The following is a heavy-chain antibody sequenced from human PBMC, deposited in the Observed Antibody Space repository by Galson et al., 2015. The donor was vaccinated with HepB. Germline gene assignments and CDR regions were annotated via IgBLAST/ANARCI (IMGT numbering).Heavy chain of an antibody. CDR3: ASQYQLLEFDY. CDR2: IYSGGST. V-gene: IGHV3-66*04. D-gene: IGHD2-2*01. J-gene: IGHJ4*02. Sequence: SLRLSCAASGFTISSNYMSWVRQAPGKGLKWVSVIYSGGSTYYADSVKGRFTISRDNSKNTLYLQMNSLRAEDTAVYYCASQYQLLEFDYWGQGTLVTVSS. CDR1: GFTISSNY.